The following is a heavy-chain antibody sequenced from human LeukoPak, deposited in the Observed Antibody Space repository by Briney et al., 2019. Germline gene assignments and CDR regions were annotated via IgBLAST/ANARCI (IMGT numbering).Heavy chain of an antibody. CDR2: IIPILGIA. CDR1: GGTFSSYA. V-gene: IGHV1-69*04. CDR3: ARVADHDYDILTGPSYFDY. D-gene: IGHD3-9*01. Sequence: GASVKVSCKASGGTFSSYAISWVRQAPGQGLEWMGRIIPILGIANYAQKFQGRVTITADKSTSTAYMELSSLRSEDTAVYYCARVADHDYDILTGPSYFDYWGQGTLVTVSS. J-gene: IGHJ4*02.